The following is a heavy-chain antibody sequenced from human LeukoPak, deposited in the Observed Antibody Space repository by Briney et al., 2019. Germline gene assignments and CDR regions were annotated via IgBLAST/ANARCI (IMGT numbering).Heavy chain of an antibody. J-gene: IGHJ4*02. CDR3: TTTYYYDSSPGSFDY. Sequence: GGSLRLSCAASGFTFSNAWMNSVRQAPGKGLEWVGRLKSKTDGGVTDYAAPVKGGFTISRDDSKTTLYLQMNSLKTEDTAVYYCTTTYYYDSSPGSFDYWGQGTLVTVSS. V-gene: IGHV3-15*01. CDR1: GFTFSNAW. CDR2: LKSKTDGGVT. D-gene: IGHD3-22*01.